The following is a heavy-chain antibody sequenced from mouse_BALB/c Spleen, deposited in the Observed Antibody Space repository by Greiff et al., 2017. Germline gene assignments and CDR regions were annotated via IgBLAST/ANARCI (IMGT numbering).Heavy chain of an antibody. Sequence: EVKLEESGGGLVQPGGSMKLSCVASGFTFSNYWMNWVRQSPEKGLEWVAEIRLKSNNYATHYAKSVKGRFTISRDDSKSSVYLHMNTSRAEDTGIYYCTRNWDGYWGQGTTLTVSS. CDR2: IRLKSNNYAT. V-gene: IGHV6-6*02. CDR1: GFTFSNYW. D-gene: IGHD4-1*01. CDR3: TRNWDGY. J-gene: IGHJ2*01.